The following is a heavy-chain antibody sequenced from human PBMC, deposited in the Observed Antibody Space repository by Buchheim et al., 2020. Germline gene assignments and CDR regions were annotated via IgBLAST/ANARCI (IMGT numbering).Heavy chain of an antibody. V-gene: IGHV3-21*01. Sequence: EVQLVESGGGLVKPGGSLRLSCEASGFTFSKYSMNWVRQAPGKGLEWVSSISSSSSYIYYADSVKGRFTISRDNAKTSLYLQMNSLRAEDTAVYYCAREEYSSSSVRYMDVWGKGTT. J-gene: IGHJ6*03. CDR2: ISSSSSYI. CDR1: GFTFSKYS. D-gene: IGHD6-6*01. CDR3: AREEYSSSSVRYMDV.